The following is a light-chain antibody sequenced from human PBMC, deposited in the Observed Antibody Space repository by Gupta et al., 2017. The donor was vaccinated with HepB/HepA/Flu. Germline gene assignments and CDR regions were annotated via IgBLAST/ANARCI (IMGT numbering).Light chain of an antibody. CDR2: LGS. V-gene: IGKV2-28*01. J-gene: IGKJ2*01. CDR3: MQALQFPYT. CDR1: QSLLHSYGNNY. Sequence: DVVMTQSPLSLSVSPGEAASISCRSSQSLLHSYGNNYLDWYLQKPGQSPQLLIYLGSNRASGVPERFSGSESGTDFTLEISRVEAEDVGVYYCMQALQFPYTFGQGTKLEIK.